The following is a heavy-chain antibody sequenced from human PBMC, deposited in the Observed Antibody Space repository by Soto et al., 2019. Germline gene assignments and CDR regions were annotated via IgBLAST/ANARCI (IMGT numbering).Heavy chain of an antibody. CDR3: ARILGIQREIGY. Sequence: SGPTLVNPTETLTLTCTVSGFSLSNARMGVSWIRQPPGKALEWLAHIFSNDEKSYSTSLKSRLTISKDTSKSQVVLTMTNMDPVDTATYCCARILGIQREIGYWGQGTLVTVSS. J-gene: IGHJ4*02. CDR1: GFSLSNARMG. V-gene: IGHV2-26*01. D-gene: IGHD5-18*01. CDR2: IFSNDEK.